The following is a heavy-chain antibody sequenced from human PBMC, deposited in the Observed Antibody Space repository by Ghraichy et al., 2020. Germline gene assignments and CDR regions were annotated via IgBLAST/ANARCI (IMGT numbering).Heavy chain of an antibody. D-gene: IGHD3-3*01. CDR3: AHSTSPPTYDFWSGYYFYNWFDP. CDR1: GFSLSTSGVG. J-gene: IGHJ5*02. CDR2: IYWNDDK. V-gene: IGHV2-5*01. Sequence: SGPTLVKPTQTLTLTCTFSGFSLSTSGVGVGWIRQPPGKALEWLALIYWNDDKRYSPSLKSRLTITKDTSKNQVVLTMTNMDPVDTATYYCAHSTSPPTYDFWSGYYFYNWFDPWGQGTLVTVSS.